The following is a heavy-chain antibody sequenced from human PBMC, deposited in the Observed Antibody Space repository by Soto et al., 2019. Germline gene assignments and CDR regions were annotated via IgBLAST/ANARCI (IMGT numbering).Heavy chain of an antibody. CDR1: EDTFRNYA. D-gene: IGHD3-22*01. V-gene: IGHV1-69*06. CDR3: ASTKYDSSAYYYWYLGL. Sequence: QVELVQSGAEVKKPGSSVKVSCQASEDTFRNYAISWVRQAPGQGLEWMGGSIPIFVTANYPQKFQGRVTITGYTSANTVYLELSRLRSEDTAVYYCASTKYDSSAYYYWYLGLWGRGTLVTVSS. J-gene: IGHJ2*01. CDR2: SIPIFVTA.